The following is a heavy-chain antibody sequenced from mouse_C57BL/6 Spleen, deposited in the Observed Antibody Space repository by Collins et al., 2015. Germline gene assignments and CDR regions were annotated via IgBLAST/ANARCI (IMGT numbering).Heavy chain of an antibody. CDR2: IDPSDSYT. CDR1: GYTFTNFW. Sequence: QVQLQQPGAELVKPGASVKLSCKASGYTFTNFWMQWIKQRPGQGLEWIGEIDPSDSYTNYNQKFKGKATLTVDTSSNTAYMQLSSLTSEDSAVYYCAPAGAYWGQGTLVTVSA. CDR3: APAGAY. V-gene: IGHV1-50*01. D-gene: IGHD1-2*01. J-gene: IGHJ3*01.